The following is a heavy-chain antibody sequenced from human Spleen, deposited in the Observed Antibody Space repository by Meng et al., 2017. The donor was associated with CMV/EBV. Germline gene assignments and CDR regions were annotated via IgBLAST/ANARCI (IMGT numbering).Heavy chain of an antibody. D-gene: IGHD2-21*01. CDR1: GFTVSSSY. Sequence: GESLKISCAASGFTVSSSYMSWVRQAPGKGLEWVSFIYSDGDTFYADSVKGRFTISRDNSKNTVYLQMNSLRAEDTAVYYCARHCGGDCYPFFDYWGQGTLVTVSS. V-gene: IGHV3-53*01. J-gene: IGHJ4*02. CDR3: ARHCGGDCYPFFDY. CDR2: IYSDGDT.